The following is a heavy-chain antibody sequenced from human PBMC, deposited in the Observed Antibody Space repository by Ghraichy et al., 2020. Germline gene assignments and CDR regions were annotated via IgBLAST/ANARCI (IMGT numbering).Heavy chain of an antibody. CDR3: ARARTFDYGSGRATRYFGMDI. V-gene: IGHV3-30-3*01. CDR1: RFTFSTYA. CDR2: ITYNGSVK. J-gene: IGHJ6*02. D-gene: IGHD3-10*01. Sequence: GGSLRLSCEASRFTFSTYAMYWVRQAPGKGLEWVALITYNGSVKHYADSVKGRFTISRDNPKNTLHLQMNSLRVEDTAVYYCARARTFDYGSGRATRYFGMDIWGQGTTVTVSS.